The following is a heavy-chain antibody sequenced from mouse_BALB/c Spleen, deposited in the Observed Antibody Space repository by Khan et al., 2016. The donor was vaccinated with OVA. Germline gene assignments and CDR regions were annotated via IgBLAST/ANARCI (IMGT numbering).Heavy chain of an antibody. CDR1: GYTFTEYT. Sequence: EVQLQQSGPELVKPGASVKISCKTSGYTFTEYTMHWVKQSHGKSLEWIGGIIPNNDGTRYNQKFKGKATLTVDKSSSTAYMEFRSLTSEDSAVYYCARGAYYRYDGYFDVWGAGTTVTVSS. CDR3: ARGAYYRYDGYFDV. J-gene: IGHJ1*01. D-gene: IGHD2-14*01. V-gene: IGHV1-18*01. CDR2: IIPNNDGT.